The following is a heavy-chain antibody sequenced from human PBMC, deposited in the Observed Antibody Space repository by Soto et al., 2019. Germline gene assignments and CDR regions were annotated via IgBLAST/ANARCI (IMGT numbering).Heavy chain of an antibody. CDR2: SRYKADNYSQ. Sequence: EVQLVESGGGLVQPGGSLRLSCAVSGFDFRHHHMDWVRQAPGKGLEWVGRSRYKADNYSQDYAASAKGRFTISRDESKSTLHLQMSSLRTEHSAVFYCVCWLWGIGHWGQGTLVTVSP. CDR3: VCWLWGIGH. CDR1: GFDFRHHH. D-gene: IGHD3-16*01. J-gene: IGHJ4*02. V-gene: IGHV3-72*01.